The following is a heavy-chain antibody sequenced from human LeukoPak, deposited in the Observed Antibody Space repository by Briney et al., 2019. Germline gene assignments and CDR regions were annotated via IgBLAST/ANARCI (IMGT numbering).Heavy chain of an antibody. D-gene: IGHD4-17*01. CDR2: IKQDGSEK. V-gene: IGHV3-7*01. CDR1: GFTFSSYW. Sequence: GGSLRLSCAASGFTFSSYWMSWVRQAPGKGLEWVANIKQDGSEKYYVDSVKGRFTISRDNAKNSLYLQMNSLRGEDTAVYYCASYDYGDYYGMDVWGQGTTVTVSS. CDR3: ASYDYGDYYGMDV. J-gene: IGHJ6*02.